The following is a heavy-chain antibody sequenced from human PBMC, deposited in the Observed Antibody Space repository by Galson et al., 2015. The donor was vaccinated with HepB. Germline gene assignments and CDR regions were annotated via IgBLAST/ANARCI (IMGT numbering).Heavy chain of an antibody. J-gene: IGHJ4*02. V-gene: IGHV3-23*01. D-gene: IGHD3-10*01. CDR2: ISGSGGST. CDR1: GFTFSSYA. CDR3: ANILWFGESTPIDY. Sequence: SLRLSCAASGFTFSSYAMSWVRQAPGKGLEWVSAISGSGGSTYYADSVKGRFTISRDNSKNTLYLQMNSLRAEDTAVYYCANILWFGESTPIDYWGQGTLVTVSS.